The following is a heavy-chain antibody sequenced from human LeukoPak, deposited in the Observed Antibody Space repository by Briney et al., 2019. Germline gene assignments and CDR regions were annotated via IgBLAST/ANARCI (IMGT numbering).Heavy chain of an antibody. CDR1: GFTFSNAW. CDR2: IKSKTDGGTT. V-gene: IGHV3-15*01. CDR3: TTRYCSSTSCYYYYYGMDV. J-gene: IGHJ6*02. Sequence: GGSLRLSCAASGFTFSNAWMSWVRQAPGKGLEWVGRIKSKTDGGTTDYAAPAKGRFTISRDDSKNTLYLQMNSLKTEDTAVYYCTTRYCSSTSCYYYYYGMDVWGQGTTVTVSS. D-gene: IGHD2-2*01.